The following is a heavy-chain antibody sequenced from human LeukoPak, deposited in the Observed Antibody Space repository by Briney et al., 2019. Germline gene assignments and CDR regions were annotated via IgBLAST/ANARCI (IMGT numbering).Heavy chain of an antibody. J-gene: IGHJ5*02. D-gene: IGHD7-27*01. CDR2: IYYSVST. CDR3: ARFLGTGPEDVDWFDP. Sequence: SETLSLTCTVSGGSISSYYWSWIRQPPGKGLEWIRYIYYSVSTNYNPSLKSRVTISVDTSKNQFSLKLSSVTAADTAVYYCARFLGTGPEDVDWFDPWGQGTLVTVSS. V-gene: IGHV4-59*01. CDR1: GGSISSYY.